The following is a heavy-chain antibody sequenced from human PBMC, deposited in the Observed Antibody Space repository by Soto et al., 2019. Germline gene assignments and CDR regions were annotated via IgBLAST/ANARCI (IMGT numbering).Heavy chain of an antibody. CDR3: ARGDYYSTDYYGVDV. Sequence: QVQLQESGPGLVKPSQTQSLTCTVSGASISSRGYYWSWIRQHPGKGLEWIGYIYYSGITYYNPSLKSRVTISVDTSKTQFSLKLSSVTAADTAVYYCARGDYYSTDYYGVDVWGQGTTVTVSS. D-gene: IGHD2-21*02. J-gene: IGHJ6*02. CDR2: IYYSGIT. CDR1: GASISSRGYY. V-gene: IGHV4-31*03.